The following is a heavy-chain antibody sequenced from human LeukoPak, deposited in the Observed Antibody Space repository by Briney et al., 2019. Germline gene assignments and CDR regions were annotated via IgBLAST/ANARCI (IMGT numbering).Heavy chain of an antibody. Sequence: PGGSLRLSCAASGFTFSSYSMNWVRQAPGKGLEWVSSISSSSSYIYYADSVKGRFTISRDNAKSSLYLQTNSLRAEDTAVYYCARDLYYYGSGSYYNRPYYYGMDVWGKGTTVTVSS. D-gene: IGHD3-10*01. J-gene: IGHJ6*04. CDR3: ARDLYYYGSGSYYNRPYYYGMDV. V-gene: IGHV3-21*01. CDR1: GFTFSSYS. CDR2: ISSSSSYI.